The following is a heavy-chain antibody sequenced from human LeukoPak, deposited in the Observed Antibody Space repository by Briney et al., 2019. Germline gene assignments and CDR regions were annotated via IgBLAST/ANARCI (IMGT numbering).Heavy chain of an antibody. V-gene: IGHV3-30*04. D-gene: IGHD2-8*01. CDR2: ISYHARDQ. Sequence: GGSLRLSCTASGFTFSDHAMHWVRQAPGKGLEWVTVISYHARDQFYADSVKGRFTVSRDNSRNTLYLQMYSLRAEDSAVYYCAAQPCINGICYLDYWGQGTLVTVSS. CDR3: AAQPCINGICYLDY. J-gene: IGHJ4*02. CDR1: GFTFSDHA.